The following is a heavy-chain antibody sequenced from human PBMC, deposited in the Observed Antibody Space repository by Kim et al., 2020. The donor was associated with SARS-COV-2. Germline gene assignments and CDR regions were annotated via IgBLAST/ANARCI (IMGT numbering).Heavy chain of an antibody. Sequence: GGSLRLSCAASGFTVSSNYMSWVRQAPGKGLEWVSVIYSGGSTYYADSVKGRFTISRDNSKNTLYLQMNSLRAEDTAVYYCARDGDHCSGGSCHHYWYFDLWGRGTLVTVSS. J-gene: IGHJ2*01. V-gene: IGHV3-66*01. CDR3: ARDGDHCSGGSCHHYWYFDL. CDR1: GFTVSSNY. D-gene: IGHD2-15*01. CDR2: IYSGGST.